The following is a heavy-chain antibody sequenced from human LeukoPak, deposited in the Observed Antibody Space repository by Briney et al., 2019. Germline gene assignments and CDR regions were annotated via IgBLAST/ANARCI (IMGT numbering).Heavy chain of an antibody. CDR3: AKVMGSWLNHDAFDI. CDR1: GFTFSSNA. V-gene: IGHV3-23*01. Sequence: GGSLRLSCAASGFTFSSNAMSWVRQAPGKGLEWVSGINGGGGSTYYADSVKGRFTISRDNSKNTLYLQMNSLRAEDTAVYYCAKVMGSWLNHDAFDIWGQGTMVTVSS. CDR2: INGGGGST. D-gene: IGHD3-10*01. J-gene: IGHJ3*02.